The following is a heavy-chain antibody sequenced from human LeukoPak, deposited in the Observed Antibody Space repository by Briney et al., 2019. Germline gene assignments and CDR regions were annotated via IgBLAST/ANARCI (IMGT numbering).Heavy chain of an antibody. CDR2: INRDGSST. V-gene: IGHV3-74*01. CDR3: ARVPYVFDL. Sequence: GGSLRLSCAASGFTFSNYWMHWVRQAPGKGLVWVSRINRDGSSTDYLDSVKGRFTISRDNARNTLYLQMDSLRAEDTAVYYCARVPYVFDLWGQGTMVTVSS. J-gene: IGHJ3*01. CDR1: GFTFSNYW.